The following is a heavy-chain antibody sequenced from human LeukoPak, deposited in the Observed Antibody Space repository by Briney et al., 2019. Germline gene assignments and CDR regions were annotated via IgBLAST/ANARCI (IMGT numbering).Heavy chain of an antibody. CDR3: ARVPPYSSSWYGWFDP. Sequence: PSQTLSLTCTVSGGSISSGGYYWSWIRQPPGKGLEWIGYNYHRGSTYYNPSLKSRVTISVDRSKNQFSLKLSSVTAADTAVYYCARVPPYSSSWYGWFDPWGQGTLVTVSS. V-gene: IGHV4-30-2*01. CDR1: GGSISSGGYY. D-gene: IGHD6-13*01. J-gene: IGHJ5*02. CDR2: NYHRGST.